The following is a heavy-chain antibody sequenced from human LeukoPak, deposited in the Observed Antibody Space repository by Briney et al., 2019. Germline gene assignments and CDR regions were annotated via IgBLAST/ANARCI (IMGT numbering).Heavy chain of an antibody. CDR1: GLIFSNFA. Sequence: GGSLRLSCEVSGLIFSNFAMARVRQAPGKGLEWVSLITGTSGRTYYAASVKGRFTISRDNSKNTLYLQMNSLRAEDTAVYYCAKEHVDIVATYYYYMDVWGKGTTVTISS. D-gene: IGHD5-12*01. J-gene: IGHJ6*03. CDR2: ITGTSGRT. V-gene: IGHV3-23*01. CDR3: AKEHVDIVATYYYYMDV.